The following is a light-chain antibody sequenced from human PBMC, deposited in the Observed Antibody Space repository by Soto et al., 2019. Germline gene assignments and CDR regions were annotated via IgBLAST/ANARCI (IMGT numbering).Light chain of an antibody. V-gene: IGKV1-9*01. CDR1: QDISSY. J-gene: IGKJ4*01. Sequence: DVQLTQSPSFLSASVGDRVTITCRASQDISSYLAWYQQKPGKPPKLLIYVTSTLQSGVPSRFSGSGSGTEFTLTISSLQPEDFATYFCQQLNTYPCTFGGGTKVDIK. CDR3: QQLNTYPCT. CDR2: VTS.